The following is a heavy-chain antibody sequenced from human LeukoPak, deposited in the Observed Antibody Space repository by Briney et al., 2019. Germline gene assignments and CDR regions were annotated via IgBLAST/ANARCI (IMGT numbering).Heavy chain of an antibody. V-gene: IGHV1-8*01. Sequence: HGASVKVSCKASGYTFTSYDINWVRQATGQGLEWMGWMNPNSGNTGYAQKFQGRVTMTRNTSIGTACMELSSLRSEDTAVYYCARQDRGYSYGPNWFDPWGQGTLVTVSS. D-gene: IGHD5-18*01. CDR1: GYTFTSYD. J-gene: IGHJ5*02. CDR3: ARQDRGYSYGPNWFDP. CDR2: MNPNSGNT.